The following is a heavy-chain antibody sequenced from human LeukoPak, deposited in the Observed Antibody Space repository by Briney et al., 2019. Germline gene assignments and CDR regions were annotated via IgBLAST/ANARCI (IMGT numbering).Heavy chain of an antibody. D-gene: IGHD6-13*01. J-gene: IGHJ4*02. CDR1: GSSISNNYY. V-gene: IGHV4-38-2*02. CDR2: VFHSGST. Sequence: PSETLSLTCTVSGSSISNNYYWGWVRQPPGKGLEWIGSVFHSGSTYCNPSLKSRVTMSVDTSKNQLSLKLSSVTAADTAVYCCARDVYAGSSWYVGYWGQGTLVTV. CDR3: ARDVYAGSSWYVGY.